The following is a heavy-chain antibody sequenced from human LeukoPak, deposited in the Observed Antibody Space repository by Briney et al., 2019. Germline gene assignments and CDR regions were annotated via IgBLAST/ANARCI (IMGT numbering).Heavy chain of an antibody. Sequence: TSETLSLTCTVSGGSISSYYWSWTRQPPGKGLEWIGYIYYSGSTNYNPSLKSRVTISVDTSKNQFSLKLSSVTAADTAVYYCARDGPPLYWGQGTLVTVSS. CDR2: IYYSGST. CDR3: ARDGPPLY. J-gene: IGHJ4*02. CDR1: GGSISSYY. V-gene: IGHV4-59*01.